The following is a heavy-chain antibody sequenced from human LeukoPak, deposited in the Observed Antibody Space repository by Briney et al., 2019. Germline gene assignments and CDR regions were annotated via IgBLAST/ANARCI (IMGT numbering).Heavy chain of an antibody. CDR2: INPSGGST. D-gene: IGHD2-15*01. J-gene: IGHJ5*02. CDR1: GYTFTSYY. CDR3: ARDRDGGYCSGGNCYSGGWFDP. Sequence: GASVKVSCKASGYTFTSYYIHWVRQAPGQGLEWIGIINPSGGSTSYAQKFQGRVTMTRDTSTSTVYMELSSLRSEDTAVYYCARDRDGGYCSGGNCYSGGWFDPWGQGTLVTVSS. V-gene: IGHV1-46*01.